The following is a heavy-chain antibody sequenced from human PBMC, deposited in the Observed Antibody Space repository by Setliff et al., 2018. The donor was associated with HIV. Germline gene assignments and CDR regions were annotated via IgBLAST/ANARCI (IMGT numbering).Heavy chain of an antibody. CDR2: IFPGDSDT. Sequence: PGESLTISCQASGYSFTNYWIGWVRQMSGKGLEWMGIIFPGDSDTRYSPSFQGQVIISADKSISTAYLHLSSLKASDTAIYYCVRRDNLVVTLTYYFDSWGQGTLVTVSS. D-gene: IGHD2-21*02. V-gene: IGHV5-51*01. CDR3: VRRDNLVVTLTYYFDS. CDR1: GYSFTNYW. J-gene: IGHJ4*02.